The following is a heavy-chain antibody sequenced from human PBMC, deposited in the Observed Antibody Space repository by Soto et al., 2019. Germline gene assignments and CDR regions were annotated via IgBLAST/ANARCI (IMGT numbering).Heavy chain of an antibody. CDR1: GFTLISYA. J-gene: IGHJ6*02. CDR2: ISVIGDHT. CDR3: ARDSKNRQEGMDV. Sequence: GGSLRLSCGASGFTLISYAFNWVGHAPGKWLEWVSSISVIGDHTFYADSVKGRFTISRDNAKNSLFLELTSLRADDTAVYFCARDSKNRQEGMDVWGQGTTVTVSS. D-gene: IGHD4-4*01. V-gene: IGHV3-21*01.